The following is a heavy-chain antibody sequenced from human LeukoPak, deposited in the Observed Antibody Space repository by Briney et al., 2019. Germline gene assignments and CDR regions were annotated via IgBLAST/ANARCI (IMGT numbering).Heavy chain of an antibody. V-gene: IGHV3-7*01. Sequence: GGSLRLSCAASGFTFGSYWMSWVRQAPGKGLEWVAIINFDGSEKYYADSLKGRFTISRDNAENSLYLQMNSLRADDTALYYCARDGDSGWSLSHWGQGTLVIVSS. CDR3: ARDGDSGWSLSH. CDR1: GFTFGSYW. J-gene: IGHJ4*02. D-gene: IGHD6-13*01. CDR2: INFDGSEK.